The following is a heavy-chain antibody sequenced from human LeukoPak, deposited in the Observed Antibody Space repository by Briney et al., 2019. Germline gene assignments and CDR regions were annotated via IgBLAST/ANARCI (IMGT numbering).Heavy chain of an antibody. CDR3: ARVGYCSSTSCYSAEYFQH. D-gene: IGHD2-2*01. CDR2: ISGSGGST. J-gene: IGHJ1*01. CDR1: GFTFSSYA. Sequence: GGSLRPSCAASGFTFSSYAMSWVRQAPGKGLEWVSAISGSGGSTYYADSVKGRFTISRDNTKNTLYLQMNSLRAEDTAVYYCARVGYCSSTSCYSAEYFQHWGQGTLVTVSS. V-gene: IGHV3-23*01.